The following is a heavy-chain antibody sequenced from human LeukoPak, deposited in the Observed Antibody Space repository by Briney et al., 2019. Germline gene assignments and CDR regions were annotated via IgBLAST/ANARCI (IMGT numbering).Heavy chain of an antibody. D-gene: IGHD2-21*01. CDR1: GFTFSSYG. J-gene: IGHJ6*03. CDR2: IRYDGSNK. CDR3: AKPEDSILWPHYYYMDV. Sequence: GGSLRLSCAASGFTFSSYGMHWVRQAPGKGLEWVAFIRYDGSNKYYADSVKGRFTISRDNSKNTLYLQMNSLRAEDTAVYYCAKPEDSILWPHYYYMDVWGKGTTVTISS. V-gene: IGHV3-30*02.